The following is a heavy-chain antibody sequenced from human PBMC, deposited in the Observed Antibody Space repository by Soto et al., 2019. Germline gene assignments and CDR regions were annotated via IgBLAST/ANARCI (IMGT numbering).Heavy chain of an antibody. CDR2: IIPMSGTS. V-gene: IGHV1-69*06. CDR1: GGTSSSYS. Sequence: QVLLVQSGAEVKKPGSSVKVSCKAAGGTSSSYSFNFVRQAPGQGLEWVGGIIPMSGTSNYAEKFQARVMFTADRSTNTAYMHFNSLRSDDTAVYYCARMRCTSANCYTGYFDYWGQGTLVTVSS. J-gene: IGHJ4*02. CDR3: ARMRCTSANCYTGYFDY. D-gene: IGHD2-2*02.